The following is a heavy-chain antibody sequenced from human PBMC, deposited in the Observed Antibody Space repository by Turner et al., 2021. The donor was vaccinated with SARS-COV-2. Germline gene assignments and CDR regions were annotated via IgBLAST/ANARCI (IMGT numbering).Heavy chain of an antibody. V-gene: IGHV4-39*01. CDR2: IYDSGST. Sequence: QLQLQESGPGLVKPSETLSLTCTVSGRPISSSSYYWGWIRKPPGKGLEWNGSIYDSGSTDYNPSVKSRVTISVDTSKNQFSLKLSDGTAADTAVYDCATSTVAGTELNYYGMDVWGQGTTVTVS. D-gene: IGHD6-13*01. J-gene: IGHJ6*02. CDR3: ATSTVAGTELNYYGMDV. CDR1: GRPISSSSYY.